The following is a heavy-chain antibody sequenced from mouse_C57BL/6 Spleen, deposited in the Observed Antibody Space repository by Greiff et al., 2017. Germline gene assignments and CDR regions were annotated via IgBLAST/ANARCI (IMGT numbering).Heavy chain of an antibody. V-gene: IGHV1-52*01. Sequence: VQLQQPGAELVRPGSSVKLSCKASGYTFTSYWMHWVKQRPIQGLEWIGNIDPSDSETHYNQKFKDKATLTVDKSSSTAYMQLSSLTSEDSAVYYCAREGYYHGSSVFDYWGQGTTLTVSS. CDR3: AREGYYHGSSVFDY. J-gene: IGHJ2*01. D-gene: IGHD1-1*01. CDR1: GYTFTSYW. CDR2: IDPSDSET.